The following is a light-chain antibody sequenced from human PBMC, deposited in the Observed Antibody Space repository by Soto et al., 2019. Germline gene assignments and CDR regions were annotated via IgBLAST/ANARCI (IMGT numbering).Light chain of an antibody. CDR2: ASS. J-gene: IGKJ3*01. V-gene: IGKV1-39*01. CDR1: QTISNY. CDR3: PQSYNIPFT. Sequence: DIQMTQSPASLAASLGDRITISCRASQTISNYLNWYHQKPGKAPKLLIYASSTLQRGVPSTFSGSGSWTEFTLSIRSLQPEDFGTYYCPQSYNIPFTFGPGTKVDVK.